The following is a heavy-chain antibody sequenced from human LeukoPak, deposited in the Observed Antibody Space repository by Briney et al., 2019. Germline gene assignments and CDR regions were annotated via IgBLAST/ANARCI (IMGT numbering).Heavy chain of an antibody. J-gene: IGHJ4*02. D-gene: IGHD5-18*01. V-gene: IGHV1-69*13. Sequence: GASVKVSCTASGGTFSSYAISWVRQAPGQGLEWMGGIIPIFGTANYAQKFQGRVTITADESTSTAYMELSSLRSEDTAVYYCARDSQGYSYGTGWVPDYWGQGTLVTVSS. CDR1: GGTFSSYA. CDR2: IIPIFGTA. CDR3: ARDSQGYSYGTGWVPDY.